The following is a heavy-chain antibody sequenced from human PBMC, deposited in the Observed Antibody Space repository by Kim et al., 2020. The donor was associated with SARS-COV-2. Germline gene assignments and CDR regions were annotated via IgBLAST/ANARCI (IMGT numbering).Heavy chain of an antibody. V-gene: IGHV1-8*01. CDR3: ASDVLRYFDWLPYHHYYGMDV. CDR2: MNPNSGNT. CDR1: GYTFTSYD. D-gene: IGHD3-9*01. J-gene: IGHJ6*02. Sequence: ASVKVSCKASGYTFTSYDINWVRQATGQGLEWMGWMNPNSGNTGYAQKFQGRVTMTRNTSISTAYMELSSLRSEDTAVYYCASDVLRYFDWLPYHHYYGMDVWGQGTTVTVSS.